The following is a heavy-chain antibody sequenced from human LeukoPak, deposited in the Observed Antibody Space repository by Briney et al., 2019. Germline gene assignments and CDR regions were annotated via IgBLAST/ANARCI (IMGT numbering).Heavy chain of an antibody. CDR1: GFTFSSYA. V-gene: IGHV3-30*04. CDR2: ISYDGSNK. Sequence: GGSLRLSCAASGFTFSSYAMHWVRQAPGKGLEWVAVISYDGSNKYYAGSVKGRFTISRDNSKNTLYLQMNSLRAEDTAVYYCTKDLGSTTSYFDSWGQGILVTVSS. CDR3: TKDLGSTTSYFDS. J-gene: IGHJ4*02. D-gene: IGHD7-27*01.